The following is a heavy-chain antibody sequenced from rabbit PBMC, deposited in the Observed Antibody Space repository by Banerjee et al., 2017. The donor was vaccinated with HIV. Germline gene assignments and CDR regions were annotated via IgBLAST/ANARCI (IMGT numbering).Heavy chain of an antibody. D-gene: IGHD6-1*01. CDR3: ARGGGGNNAYMWDL. Sequence: QSLEESGGDLVKPGASLTLTCTASGIDLSTYYMCWVRQAPGKGLELIACIGSNSGDTWYASWAKGRFTISKTSSTTVTLQMTSLTAADTATYFCARGGGGNNAYMWDLWGPGTLVTVS. CDR2: IGSNSGDT. V-gene: IGHV1S40*01. J-gene: IGHJ4*01. CDR1: GIDLSTYY.